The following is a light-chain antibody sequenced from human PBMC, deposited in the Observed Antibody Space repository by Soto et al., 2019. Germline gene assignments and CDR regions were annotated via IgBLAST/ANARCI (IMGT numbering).Light chain of an antibody. V-gene: IGLV1-40*01. CDR1: SSNIGATYD. J-gene: IGLJ1*01. CDR3: QSYDSSLSAHYV. Sequence: QCVLTQPPSGTSAAVGGGPISCTGSSSNIGATYDVQWYQQLPGTAPKLLIYGNSNRPSGVPDRFSGSKSGTSASLAITGLQADDEADYYCQSYDSSLSAHYVFGTGTKVTVL. CDR2: GNS.